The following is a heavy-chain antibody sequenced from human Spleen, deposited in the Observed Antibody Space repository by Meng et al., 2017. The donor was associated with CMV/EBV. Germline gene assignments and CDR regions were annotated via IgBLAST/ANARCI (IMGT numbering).Heavy chain of an antibody. CDR2: IYYSGST. Sequence: SETLSLTCTVSGGSISSYYWSWIRQPPGKGLEWIGYIYYSGSTNYNPSLKSRVTISVDTSKNQFSLKLSSVTAADTAVYYCAREEFLEKDAFDIWGQGTMVTVSS. D-gene: IGHD3-3*01. V-gene: IGHV4-59*01. CDR1: GGSISSYY. J-gene: IGHJ3*02. CDR3: AREEFLEKDAFDI.